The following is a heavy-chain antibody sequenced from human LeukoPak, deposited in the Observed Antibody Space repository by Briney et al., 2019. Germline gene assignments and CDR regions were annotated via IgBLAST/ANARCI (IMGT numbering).Heavy chain of an antibody. J-gene: IGHJ3*02. D-gene: IGHD6-19*01. Sequence: SETLSLTCTVSGGSISSSDYYWGWIRQPPGKGLEWIGSIYTSGSTNYNPSLKSRVTMSVDTSKNQFSLKLNSVTAADTAVYYCARGDIAVAPSGAFDIWGQGTMVTVSS. CDR2: IYTSGST. CDR1: GGSISSSDYY. V-gene: IGHV4-39*07. CDR3: ARGDIAVAPSGAFDI.